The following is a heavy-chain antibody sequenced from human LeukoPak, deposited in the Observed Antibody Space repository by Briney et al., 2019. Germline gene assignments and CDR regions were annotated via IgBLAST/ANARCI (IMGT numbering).Heavy chain of an antibody. CDR1: GFTFSDYY. Sequence: GESLKISCAASGFTFSDYYMSWIRQAPGKGLEWVSYISSSGSTIYYADSVKGRFTVSRDNAKNSLYLQMNSLRAEDTAVYYCARGHDYGDYDDAFDIWGQGTMVTVSS. V-gene: IGHV3-11*04. D-gene: IGHD4-17*01. J-gene: IGHJ3*02. CDR2: ISSSGSTI. CDR3: ARGHDYGDYDDAFDI.